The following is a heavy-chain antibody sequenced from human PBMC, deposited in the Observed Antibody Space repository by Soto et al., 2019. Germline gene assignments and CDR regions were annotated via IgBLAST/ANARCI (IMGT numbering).Heavy chain of an antibody. J-gene: IGHJ6*02. CDR3: AKEEYSSTFFVSYYYYGMDV. V-gene: IGHV1-3*01. CDR2: INAGNGNT. Sequence: EASVKVSCKASGYTFTSYAMHWVRQAPGQRLEWMGWINAGNGNTKYSQKFQGRVTITRDTSASTAYMELSSLRSEDTAVYYCAKEEYSSTFFVSYYYYGMDVWGQGTTVTVSS. CDR1: GYTFTSYA. D-gene: IGHD6-6*01.